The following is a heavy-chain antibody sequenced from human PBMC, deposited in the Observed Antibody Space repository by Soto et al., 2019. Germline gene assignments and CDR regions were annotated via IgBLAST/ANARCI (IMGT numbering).Heavy chain of an antibody. CDR2: IYYSGST. J-gene: IGHJ4*02. Sequence: SETLSLTCTVSGGSISSGGYYWSWIRQHPGKGLEWIGYIYYSGSTYYNPSLKSRVTISVDTSKNQFSLKLSSVTAADSAVYYCASWGSRGGDCYSGPCRSGDYWGQGTLVTVSS. V-gene: IGHV4-31*03. D-gene: IGHD2-21*02. CDR1: GGSISSGGYY. CDR3: ASWGSRGGDCYSGPCRSGDY.